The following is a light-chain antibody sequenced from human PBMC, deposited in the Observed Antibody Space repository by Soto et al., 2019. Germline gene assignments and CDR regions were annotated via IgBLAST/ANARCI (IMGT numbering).Light chain of an antibody. V-gene: IGKV3-11*01. CDR3: QQHSNWPLT. CDR2: DAS. J-gene: IGKJ4*01. Sequence: EFVLTQAPATLSLSPGERATLSCRASQSVTGNLAWYQQKPGQVPRLLIYDASNRATGIPARFSGSGSGTDFTLTISSLEPEDFAVYYCQQHSNWPLTFGGGTKVDIK. CDR1: QSVTGN.